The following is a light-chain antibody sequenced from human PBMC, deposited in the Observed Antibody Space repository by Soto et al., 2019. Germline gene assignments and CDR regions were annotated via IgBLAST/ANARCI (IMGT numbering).Light chain of an antibody. J-gene: IGLJ2*01. CDR2: GNS. CDR3: QSSDSSLSGPRV. CDR1: SSNIGAGFD. Sequence: QFVLTQPPSVSGAPGQRVTISCTGSSSNIGAGFDVHWYQQLPGTAPKLLIYGNSNRPSGVPDRFSGSKSGTLASLAITGLQAEDEADYYCQSSDSSLSGPRVFGGGTKLTVL. V-gene: IGLV1-40*01.